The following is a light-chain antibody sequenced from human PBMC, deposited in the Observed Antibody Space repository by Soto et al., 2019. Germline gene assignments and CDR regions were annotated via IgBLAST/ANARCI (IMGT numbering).Light chain of an antibody. CDR2: DAY. CDR3: QQYGSSPLT. Sequence: EVVLTQSPVTLSLSPGERATLSCRASQSFRGLLAWYQQKPGQAPRLLIYDAYNRATGIPPRFSGSESGTDFTLTISRLEPEDFAVYYCQQYGSSPLTFGGGTKVDIK. V-gene: IGKV3-20*01. CDR1: QSFRGL. J-gene: IGKJ4*01.